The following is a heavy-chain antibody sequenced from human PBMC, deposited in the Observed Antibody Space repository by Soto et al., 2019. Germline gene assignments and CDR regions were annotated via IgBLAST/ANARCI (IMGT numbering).Heavy chain of an antibody. Sequence: QVQLVQSGAEVKKPGASVKVSCKASGYTFTRYDINWVRQATGQGLEWMGWMNPNSGNTGYAQKFQGRVTMTRNAAIRTAYMELSRLRSEDTGVYYSAREKNDYGLWPWGQGNVVTVSS. D-gene: IGHD1-1*01. CDR2: MNPNSGNT. CDR1: GYTFTRYD. J-gene: IGHJ4*02. V-gene: IGHV1-8*01. CDR3: AREKNDYGLWP.